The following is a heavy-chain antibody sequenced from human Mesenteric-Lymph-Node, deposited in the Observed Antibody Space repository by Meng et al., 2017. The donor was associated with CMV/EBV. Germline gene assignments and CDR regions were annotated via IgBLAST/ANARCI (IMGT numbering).Heavy chain of an antibody. Sequence: SLACAVYGGSFSTYYWSWIRQPPGKGLEWIGEINPSGSTNYHPSLKSRISMSVDTSKNQFSLKLSSVTAADTAVYFCARGRGGWNDYWGQGTLVTVSS. V-gene: IGHV4-34*01. CDR2: INPSGST. CDR3: ARGRGGWNDY. CDR1: GGSFSTYY. D-gene: IGHD1-1*01. J-gene: IGHJ4*02.